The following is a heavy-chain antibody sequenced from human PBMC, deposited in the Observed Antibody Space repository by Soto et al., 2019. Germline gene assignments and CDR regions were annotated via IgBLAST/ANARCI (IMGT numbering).Heavy chain of an antibody. CDR3: ARDGGLEPQFYYYGIGV. J-gene: IGHJ6*02. CDR2: ISASNGNT. D-gene: IGHD4-17*01. Sequence: ASVKVSCKASGYTFTNYGFSWVRQAPGQGPEWVGWISASNGNTNYGQKVKSRVIMTTDTSTSTAYMELRGLSFDDTAVYYCARDGGLEPQFYYYGIGVWGQGTTVTVSS. V-gene: IGHV1-18*04. CDR1: GYTFTNYG.